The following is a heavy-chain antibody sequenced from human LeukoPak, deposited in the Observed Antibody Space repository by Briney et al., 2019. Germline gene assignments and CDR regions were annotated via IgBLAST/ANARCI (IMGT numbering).Heavy chain of an antibody. CDR2: INSDGSST. V-gene: IGHV3-74*01. J-gene: IGHJ6*03. CDR1: GFTFSSYW. CDR3: ARDPALAQTYYYYMDV. D-gene: IGHD3-3*02. Sequence: GGSLRLSCAASGFTFSSYWMHWVRQAPGKGLVWVSRINSDGSSTSYADSVKGRFTISRDNAKSTLYLQMNSLRAEDTAVYYCARDPALAQTYYYYMDVWGKGTTVTVSS.